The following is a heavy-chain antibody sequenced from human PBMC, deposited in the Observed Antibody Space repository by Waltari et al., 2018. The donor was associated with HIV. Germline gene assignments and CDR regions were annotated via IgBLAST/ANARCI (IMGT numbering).Heavy chain of an antibody. Sequence: QVQLQESGPGLVKPSETLSLTCAVSGYSISSGYYWGWIRQSPGKGLEWIATIHHSGNTYCKPSLKSRVTISIDTSKNQFSLEVRSVTAADTAVYYCARVEHSGSSYAPVLHWGQGTLVTVSS. D-gene: IGHD6-13*01. CDR2: IHHSGNT. CDR3: ARVEHSGSSYAPVLH. J-gene: IGHJ4*02. CDR1: GYSISSGYY. V-gene: IGHV4-38-2*01.